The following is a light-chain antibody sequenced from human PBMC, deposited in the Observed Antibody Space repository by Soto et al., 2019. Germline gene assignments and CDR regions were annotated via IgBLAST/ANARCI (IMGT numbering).Light chain of an antibody. V-gene: IGKV3-15*01. Sequence: IGMKNSPATLSVSPGERATLSCRASHSVSSNLAWYQQKPGQAPRLLIYGASTRTTGIPARFSGSGSGTEFTLTISSLQSEDFAVYYCQQYNNWLPITFGQGTRLEIK. CDR2: GAS. CDR3: QQYNNWLPIT. CDR1: HSVSSN. J-gene: IGKJ5*01.